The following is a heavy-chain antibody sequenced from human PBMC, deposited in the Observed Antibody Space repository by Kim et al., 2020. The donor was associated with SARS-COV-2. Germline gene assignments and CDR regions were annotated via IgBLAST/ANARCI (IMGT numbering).Heavy chain of an antibody. D-gene: IGHD3-16*01. Sequence: YADSVKGRFTISRDNAKNSLYLQMSSLGAEDTAVYYCATHGGVYYYYGMDVWGQGTTVTVSS. V-gene: IGHV3-48*01. J-gene: IGHJ6*02. CDR3: ATHGGVYYYYGMDV.